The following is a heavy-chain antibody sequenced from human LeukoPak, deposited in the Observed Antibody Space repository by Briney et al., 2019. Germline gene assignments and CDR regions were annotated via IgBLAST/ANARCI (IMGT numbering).Heavy chain of an antibody. V-gene: IGHV3-21*01. CDR1: GFTFSSYS. CDR2: ISSSSSYI. CDR3: ARGRIAAALKGYYYFDY. J-gene: IGHJ4*02. Sequence: PGGSLRLSCAASGFTFSSYSMNWARQAPGKGLEWVSSISSSSSYIYYADSVKGRFTISRDNAKNSLYLQMNSLRAEDTAVYYCARGRIAAALKGYYYFDYWGQGTLVTVSS. D-gene: IGHD6-13*01.